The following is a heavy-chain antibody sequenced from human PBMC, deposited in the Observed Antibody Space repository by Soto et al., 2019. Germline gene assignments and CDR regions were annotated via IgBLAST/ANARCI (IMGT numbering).Heavy chain of an antibody. CDR3: VRVLDSSWYADL. D-gene: IGHD3-22*01. CDR2: IFYTGVT. J-gene: IGHJ2*01. CDR1: GGSVSNASFY. V-gene: IGHV4-61*03. Sequence: QVQLQESGPGLVKPSETLSLTCSVSGGSVSNASFYWTWIRQAPGTGLEYMGYIFYTGVTNYNPSLSSRVTISLDTPKNHFSLKLNSMTAADTAVYYCVRVLDSSWYADLWGRGTLVTVSS.